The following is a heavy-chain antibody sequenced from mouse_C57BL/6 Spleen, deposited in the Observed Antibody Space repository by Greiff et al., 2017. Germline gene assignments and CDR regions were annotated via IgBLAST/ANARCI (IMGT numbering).Heavy chain of an antibody. V-gene: IGHV3-6*01. CDR2: ISYDGSN. CDR1: ASPFTGGFS. D-gene: IGHD2-1*01. CDR3: ARDRDGNWFAY. Sequence: EVKLVESGPGLVKPFQSLPLTGLSTASPFTGGFSGNWIRQFPGNKLEWMGYISYDGSNNYNPSLKNRISITRDTSKNQFFLKLNSVTTEDTATYYCARDRDGNWFAYWGQGTLVTVSA. J-gene: IGHJ3*01.